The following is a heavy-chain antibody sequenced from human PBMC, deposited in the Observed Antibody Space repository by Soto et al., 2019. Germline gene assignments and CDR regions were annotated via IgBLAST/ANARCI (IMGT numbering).Heavy chain of an antibody. J-gene: IGHJ4*02. CDR3: ARAPAGAVTH. D-gene: IGHD2-15*01. CDR2: ITPYIAGT. V-gene: IGHV1-2*02. CDR1: GYTFSDYS. Sequence: ASVKVSCKASGYTFSDYSMHWVRQAPGEGLEWMGSITPYIAGTRYAQKFQGRVTMTSDTSISTAYMELNRLRFDDTAVYYCARAPAGAVTHGGQGTLVTVSS.